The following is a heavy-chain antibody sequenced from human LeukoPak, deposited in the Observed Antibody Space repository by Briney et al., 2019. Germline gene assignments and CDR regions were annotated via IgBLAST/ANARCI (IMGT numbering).Heavy chain of an antibody. CDR3: ATDHCSSTSCYPDY. CDR2: INPNSGGT. D-gene: IGHD2-2*01. Sequence: ASVKVSCKASGYTFTGYYMHWVRQAPGQGLEWMGWINPNSGGTNYAQKFQGRVTMTGDTSISTAYMELSRLRSDDTAVYYCATDHCSSTSCYPDYWGQGTLVTVSS. J-gene: IGHJ4*02. CDR1: GYTFTGYY. V-gene: IGHV1-2*02.